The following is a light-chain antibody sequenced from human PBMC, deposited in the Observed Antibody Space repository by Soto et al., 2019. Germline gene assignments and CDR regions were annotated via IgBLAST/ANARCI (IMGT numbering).Light chain of an antibody. CDR2: GAS. J-gene: IGKJ2*01. CDR3: QQYNYWPPLYT. CDR1: QSVSSN. Sequence: EIVMTQSPATLSVSPGERATLSCRASQSVSSNLAWYQQKPGQAPRLLIYGASTRATGIPARFSGSGSGTEFTLTISSLQSEDFAVYYCQQYNYWPPLYTFGQRTKLEIK. V-gene: IGKV3-15*01.